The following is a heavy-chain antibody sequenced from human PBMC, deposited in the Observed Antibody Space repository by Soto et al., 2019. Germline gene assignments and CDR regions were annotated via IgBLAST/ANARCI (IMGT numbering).Heavy chain of an antibody. CDR1: GFTFSSYS. CDR3: ARDKVVAAIGPSYYYYYYGMDV. CDR2: ISSSSSYI. V-gene: IGHV3-21*01. Sequence: LRLSCAASGFTFSSYSMNWVRQAPGKGLEWVSSISSSSSYIYYADSVKGRFTISRDNAKNSLYLQMNSLRAEDTAVYYCARDKVVAAIGPSYYYYYYGMDVWGQGTTVTVSS. D-gene: IGHD2-15*01. J-gene: IGHJ6*02.